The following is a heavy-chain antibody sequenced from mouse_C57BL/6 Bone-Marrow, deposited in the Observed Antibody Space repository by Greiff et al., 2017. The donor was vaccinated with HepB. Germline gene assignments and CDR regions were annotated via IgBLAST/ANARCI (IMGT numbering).Heavy chain of an antibody. CDR2: INPNNGGT. CDR1: GYTFTDYY. V-gene: IGHV1-26*01. Sequence: EVQLQQSGPELVKPGASVKISCKASGYTFTDYYMNWVKQSHGKSLEWIGDINPNNGGTSYNQKFKGKATLTVDKSSSTAYMELRSLTSEDSAVYYCARSVLPDYWGQGTTLTVSS. J-gene: IGHJ2*01. CDR3: ARSVLPDY. D-gene: IGHD1-1*01.